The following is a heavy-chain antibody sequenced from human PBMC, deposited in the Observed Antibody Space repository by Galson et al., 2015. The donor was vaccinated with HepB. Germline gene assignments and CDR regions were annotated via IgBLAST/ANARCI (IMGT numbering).Heavy chain of an antibody. CDR3: ARGGGLRAGFDI. Sequence: SVKVSCKASGYTFTSYAMHWVRQAPGQRLEWMGWINAGNGNTKYSQKFQGRVTITRDTSASTAYMELSSLRSEDTAVYYCARGGGLRAGFDIWGQGTMVTVSS. CDR2: INAGNGNT. J-gene: IGHJ3*02. D-gene: IGHD6-13*01. CDR1: GYTFTSYA. V-gene: IGHV1-3*01.